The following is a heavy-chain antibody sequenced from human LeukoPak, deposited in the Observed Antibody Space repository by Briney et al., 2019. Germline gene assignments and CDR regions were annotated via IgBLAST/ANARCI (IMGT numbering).Heavy chain of an antibody. CDR1: GFPFSDYY. CDR2: ISSSGSTI. V-gene: IGHV3-11*04. Sequence: PGGSLRLSFAASGFPFSDYYMSWIRPAPGKGLEWVSYISSSGSTIYYSDSVKGRFTISRDNAKNSLYLQMNSLRAEDTAVYYCASRPRGRDPSDYWGQGTLVTVSS. CDR3: ASRPRGRDPSDY. J-gene: IGHJ4*02.